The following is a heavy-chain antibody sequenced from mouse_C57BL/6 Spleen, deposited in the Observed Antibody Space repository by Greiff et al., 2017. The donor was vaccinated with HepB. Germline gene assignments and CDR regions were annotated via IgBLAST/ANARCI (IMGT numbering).Heavy chain of an antibody. D-gene: IGHD3-2*02. CDR1: GYSFTGYY. CDR2: INPSTGGT. J-gene: IGHJ3*01. CDR3: ADSAGYVGAFAY. V-gene: IGHV1-42*01. Sequence: VQLQQSGPELVKPGASVKISCKASGYSFTGYYMNWVKQSPEKSLEWIGEINPSTGGTTYNQKFKAKATLTVDKSSSTAYMQLKSLTSEDSAVYYCADSAGYVGAFAYWGQGTLVTVSA.